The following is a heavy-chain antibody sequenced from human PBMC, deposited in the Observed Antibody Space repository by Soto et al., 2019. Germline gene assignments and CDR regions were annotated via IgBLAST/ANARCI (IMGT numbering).Heavy chain of an antibody. Sequence: GGSLRLSCAASGFTFSNAWMNWVRQAPGKGLEWVGRIKSKTDGGTTDYAAPVKGRFTISRDDSKNTLYLQMNSLKTEDTAVYYCTTDPYYYDSRKAGGMDVWGQGTTVTVSS. CDR3: TTDPYYYDSRKAGGMDV. CDR1: GFTFSNAW. J-gene: IGHJ6*02. V-gene: IGHV3-15*07. CDR2: IKSKTDGGTT. D-gene: IGHD3-22*01.